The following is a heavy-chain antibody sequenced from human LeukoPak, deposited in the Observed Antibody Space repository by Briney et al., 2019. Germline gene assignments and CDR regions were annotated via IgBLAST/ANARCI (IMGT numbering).Heavy chain of an antibody. CDR3: ARGRDYYDSSAAH. CDR1: GGSISSSSYY. CDR2: IYYSGST. V-gene: IGHV4-39*07. J-gene: IGHJ4*02. Sequence: NPSETLSLTCTVSGGSISSSSYYWGWIRQPPGKGLEWIGSIYYSGSTYYNPSLKSRVTISVDTSKNQFSLKLSSVTAADTAVYYCARGRDYYDSSAAHWGQGTLVTVSP. D-gene: IGHD3-22*01.